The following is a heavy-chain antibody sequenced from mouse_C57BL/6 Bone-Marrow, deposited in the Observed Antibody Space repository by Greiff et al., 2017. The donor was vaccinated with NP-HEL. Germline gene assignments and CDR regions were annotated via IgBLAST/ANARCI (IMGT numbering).Heavy chain of an antibody. CDR2: IDPSDSYT. CDR1: GYTFTSYW. D-gene: IGHD1-1*01. Sequence: VKLQQPGAELVMPGASVKLSCKASGYTFTSYWMHWVKQRPGQGLEWIGAIDPSDSYTNYNQKFKGKSTLTVDKSSNTAYMQLSSLTSEDSAVYYCARSTVLTRYAMDYWGQGTSVTVSS. J-gene: IGHJ4*01. CDR3: ARSTVLTRYAMDY. V-gene: IGHV1-69*01.